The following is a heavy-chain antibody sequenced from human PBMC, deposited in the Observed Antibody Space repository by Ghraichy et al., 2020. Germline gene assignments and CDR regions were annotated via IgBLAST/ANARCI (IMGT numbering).Heavy chain of an antibody. J-gene: IGHJ4*02. CDR1: GFTFSSYS. D-gene: IGHD1-26*01. Sequence: LSLTCAASGFTFSSYSMTWVRQAPGKGLEWVSYISSSSSTIYYADSVKGRFTISRDNAKNSLYLQMNSLRDEDTAVYYCARDGWYSGSYYDDYWGQGTLVTVSS. V-gene: IGHV3-48*02. CDR2: ISSSSSTI. CDR3: ARDGWYSGSYYDDY.